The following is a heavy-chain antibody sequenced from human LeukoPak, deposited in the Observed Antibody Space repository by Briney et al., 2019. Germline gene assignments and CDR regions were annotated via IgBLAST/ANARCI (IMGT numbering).Heavy chain of an antibody. J-gene: IGHJ5*02. V-gene: IGHV3-11*01. CDR1: GFTFSDYY. CDR3: ARDSLEYCSSTSCSDNWFDP. Sequence: GGSLRLSCAASGFTFSDYYMSWIRQAPGKGLEGVSYISSSGSTIYYADSVKGRFTISRDNAKNSLYLQMNSLRAEDTAVYYCARDSLEYCSSTSCSDNWFDPWGQGTLVTVSS. CDR2: ISSSGSTI. D-gene: IGHD2-2*01.